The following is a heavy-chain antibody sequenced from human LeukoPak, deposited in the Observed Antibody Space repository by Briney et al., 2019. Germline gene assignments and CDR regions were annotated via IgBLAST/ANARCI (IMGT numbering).Heavy chain of an antibody. J-gene: IGHJ4*02. CDR3: ARAWGSSSPLDY. CDR2: IYYSGST. CDR1: GGSISSYY. Sequence: SETLSLTCTVSGGSISSYYWSWIRQPPGKGLEWIGYIYYSGSTNYNPSLKSRVTISVDTSKNRFSLKLSSVTAADTAVYYCARAWGSSSPLDYWGQGTLVTVSS. V-gene: IGHV4-59*01. D-gene: IGHD6-6*01.